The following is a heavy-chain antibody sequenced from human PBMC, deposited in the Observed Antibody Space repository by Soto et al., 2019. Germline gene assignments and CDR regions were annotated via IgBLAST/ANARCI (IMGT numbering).Heavy chain of an antibody. V-gene: IGHV4-34*01. CDR2: INHSGST. Sequence: SETLSLTCAVYGGSFSVYCWRWIRHPPGKGLEWIGEINHSGSTNYNPSLKSRVTISVDTSKNQFSLKLSSVTAADTAVYYCARGREKYNWKGNWFDPWGQGTLVTVSS. J-gene: IGHJ5*02. CDR3: ARGREKYNWKGNWFDP. D-gene: IGHD1-20*01. CDR1: GGSFSVYC.